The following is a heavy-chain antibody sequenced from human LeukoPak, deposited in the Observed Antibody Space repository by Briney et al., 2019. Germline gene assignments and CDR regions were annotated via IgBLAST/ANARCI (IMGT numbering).Heavy chain of an antibody. V-gene: IGHV3-48*01. CDR2: ISSSSSTI. CDR1: GFTFSSYS. CDR3: ARGGDIVVVPAADLDY. D-gene: IGHD2-2*01. J-gene: IGHJ4*02. Sequence: PGGSLRLSCAASGFTFSSYSMNWVRQAPGKGLEWVSYISSSSSTIYYADSVKGRFTISRDNAKNSLYLQMNSLRAEDTAVYYCARGGDIVVVPAADLDYWGQGTLVTVSS.